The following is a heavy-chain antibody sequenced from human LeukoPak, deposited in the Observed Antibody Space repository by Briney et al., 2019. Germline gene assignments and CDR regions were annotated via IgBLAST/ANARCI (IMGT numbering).Heavy chain of an antibody. CDR1: GYTFTSYG. CDR2: ISAYNGNT. V-gene: IGHV1-18*01. J-gene: IGHJ6*02. CDR3: ASGNWNDVDYYYGVDV. Sequence: ASVKVSCKASGYTFTSYGISWVRQASGQGLEWMGWISAYNGNTNYAQKLQGRVTMTTDTSTSTAYMELRSLRSDDTAVYYCASGNWNDVDYYYGVDVWGQGTTVTVSS. D-gene: IGHD1-1*01.